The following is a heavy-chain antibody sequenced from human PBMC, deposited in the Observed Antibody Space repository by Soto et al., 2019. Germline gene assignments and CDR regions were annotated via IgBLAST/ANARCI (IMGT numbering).Heavy chain of an antibody. CDR3: ARLGAFYQAMDS. CDR1: DGSLSPNY. CDR2: IYYAGTT. V-gene: IGHV4-59*08. J-gene: IGHJ1*01. Sequence: SETLSLTCTVSDGSLSPNYWSWIRQPPGKGLEWIGYIYYAGTTTYNPSLQSRVSISLDTSKNEVSLKLTSVTAADTAVYFCARLGAFYQAMDSWGQGTLVTVSS. D-gene: IGHD2-2*01.